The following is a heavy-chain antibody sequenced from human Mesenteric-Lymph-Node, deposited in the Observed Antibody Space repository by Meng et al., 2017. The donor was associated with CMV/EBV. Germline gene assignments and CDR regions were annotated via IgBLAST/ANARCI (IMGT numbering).Heavy chain of an antibody. CDR3: ARDRVNTIFGMGIRNYYGMDV. CDR1: GYF. D-gene: IGHD3-3*01. J-gene: IGHJ6*02. CDR2: IYYSGST. Sequence: GYFWGWIRQPLGKGLEWIGSIYYSGSTYYNSSLKSRVSISVDTSKNQFSLKLTSVTAADTAVYYCARDRVNTIFGMGIRNYYGMDVWGQGTTVTVSS. V-gene: IGHV4-39*07.